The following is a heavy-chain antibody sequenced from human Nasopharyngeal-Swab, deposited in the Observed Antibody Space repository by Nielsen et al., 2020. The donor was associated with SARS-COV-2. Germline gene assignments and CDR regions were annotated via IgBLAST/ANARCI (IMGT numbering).Heavy chain of an antibody. CDR1: GGSFSGYY. D-gene: IGHD2-15*01. CDR2: INHSGST. J-gene: IGHJ6*03. CDR3: ARGPLPRYCSGGSCYSRYYYYMDV. V-gene: IGHV4-34*01. Sequence: SETLSLTCAVYGGSFSGYYWSWIRQPPGKGLEWIEEINHSGSTNYNHSLKSRVTISVDTSKNQFALKLSSVTAADTAVYYCARGPLPRYCSGGSCYSRYYYYMDVWGKGTTVTVSS.